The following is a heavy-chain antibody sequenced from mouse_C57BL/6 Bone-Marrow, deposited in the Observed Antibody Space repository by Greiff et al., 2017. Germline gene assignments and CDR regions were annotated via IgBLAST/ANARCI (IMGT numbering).Heavy chain of an antibody. CDR2: INPGSGGT. V-gene: IGHV1-54*01. CDR1: GYAFTNYL. J-gene: IGHJ2*01. CDR3: AGWIYYFYY. D-gene: IGHD3-3*01. Sequence: VQLQQSGAELVRPGTSVKVSCKASGYAFTNYLIEWVKQRPGQGLEWIGVINPGSGGTNYNEKFKGKATLTADKSSSTAYMQLSSLTSEDSAVYFCAGWIYYFYYGGQGTTPTVSS.